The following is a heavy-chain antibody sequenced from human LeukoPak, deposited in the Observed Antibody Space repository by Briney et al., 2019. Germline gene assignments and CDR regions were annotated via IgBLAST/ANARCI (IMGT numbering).Heavy chain of an antibody. D-gene: IGHD3-16*01. Sequence: ETGESLRLSCAASGFAVSSNYMSWVRQAPGKGLEWVSIVYSGGNTYYADSVKGRFTISRDTSKNTLFLQMNSLRAEDTAVYYCSSYYEGGGFDYWGQGTLVTVSS. CDR2: VYSGGNT. CDR3: SSYYEGGGFDY. J-gene: IGHJ4*02. CDR1: GFAVSSNY. V-gene: IGHV3-53*01.